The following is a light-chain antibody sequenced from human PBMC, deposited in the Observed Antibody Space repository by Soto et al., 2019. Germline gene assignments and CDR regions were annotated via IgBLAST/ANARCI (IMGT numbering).Light chain of an antibody. CDR1: QGISSY. CDR2: AAS. J-gene: IGKJ4*01. V-gene: IGKV1-8*01. CDR3: QQYYSYPQLT. Sequence: AIRMPQSPSSLSASTGDRVTITCRASQGISSYLAWYQQKPGKAPKLLIYAASTLQSGVPSRFSGSGSGTDFTLTISCLQSEDVATYYCQQYYSYPQLTFGGGTKVELK.